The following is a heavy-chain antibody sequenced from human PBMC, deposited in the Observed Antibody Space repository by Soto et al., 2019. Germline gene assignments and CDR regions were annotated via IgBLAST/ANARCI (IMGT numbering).Heavy chain of an antibody. Sequence: SETLSLTCTVSGGSISNYYWNWIRQPAGKGLEWIGRLYAGGSTNYKPSLKSRVTMSIDTSKNQFSLKLSSVTAEDTAVYYCARGLTVTTPTSYYYYVMDVWGQGTTVTVSS. CDR1: GGSISNYY. CDR3: ARGLTVTTPTSYYYYVMDV. J-gene: IGHJ6*02. CDR2: LYAGGST. D-gene: IGHD4-17*01. V-gene: IGHV4-4*07.